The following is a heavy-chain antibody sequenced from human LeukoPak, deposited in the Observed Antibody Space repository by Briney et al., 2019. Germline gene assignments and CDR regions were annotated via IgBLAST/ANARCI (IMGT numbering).Heavy chain of an antibody. D-gene: IGHD1-26*01. J-gene: IGHJ4*02. CDR2: IIPIFGTA. CDR3: ARDRHNRWWELVASAFDY. Sequence: SVKVSCKASGGTFSSYAISWVRQAPGQGLEWMGGIIPIFGTANYAQKFQGRVTITADESTSTAYMELSSLRSEDTAVYYCARDRHNRWWELVASAFDYWGQGTLVTVSS. CDR1: GGTFSSYA. V-gene: IGHV1-69*13.